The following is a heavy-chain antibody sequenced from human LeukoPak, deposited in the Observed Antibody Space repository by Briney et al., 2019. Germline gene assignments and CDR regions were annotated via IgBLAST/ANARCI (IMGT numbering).Heavy chain of an antibody. CDR1: GFTFSSYS. D-gene: IGHD4/OR15-4a*01. CDR2: ISSSSSYI. J-gene: IGHJ4*02. Sequence: PGGSLRPSCAASGFTFSSYSMNWVRQAPGKGLEWVSSISSSSSYIYYADSVKGRFTISRDNAKNSLYLQMNSLRAEDTAVYYCARLRYTGAYCFDYWGRGTLVTVSS. V-gene: IGHV3-21*01. CDR3: ARLRYTGAYCFDY.